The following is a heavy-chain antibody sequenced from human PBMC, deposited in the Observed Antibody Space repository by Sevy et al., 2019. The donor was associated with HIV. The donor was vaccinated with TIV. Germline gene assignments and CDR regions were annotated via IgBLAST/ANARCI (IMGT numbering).Heavy chain of an antibody. J-gene: IGHJ4*02. CDR2: IQYDGSNK. Sequence: GGSLRLSCAASGFSFSSYGMHWVRQAPGKGLEWMSYIQYDGSNKDYADSVKGRFTISRDNSKNTLYLQMNSLRVEDTAGFYWVKEGGGEWGDHWGQGTLVTVSS. CDR3: VKEGGGEWGDH. V-gene: IGHV3-30*02. D-gene: IGHD1-26*01. CDR1: GFSFSSYG.